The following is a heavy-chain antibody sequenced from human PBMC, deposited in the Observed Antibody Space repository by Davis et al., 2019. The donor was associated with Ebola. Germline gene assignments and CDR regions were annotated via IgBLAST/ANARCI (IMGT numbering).Heavy chain of an antibody. CDR3: AIQIMGATRVFDY. V-gene: IGHV4-34*01. D-gene: IGHD1-26*01. CDR2: INHSGGT. J-gene: IGHJ4*02. Sequence: MPSETLSLTCAVYGGSFSGYYWSWIRQPPGKGLEWIGEINHSGGTNYNPSLKSRVTISVDTSKNQFSLKLSSVTAADTAVYYCAIQIMGATRVFDYWGQGTVVTVSS. CDR1: GGSFSGYY.